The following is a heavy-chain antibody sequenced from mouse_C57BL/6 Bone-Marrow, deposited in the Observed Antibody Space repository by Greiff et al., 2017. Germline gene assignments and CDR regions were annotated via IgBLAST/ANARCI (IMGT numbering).Heavy chain of an antibody. CDR2: IRRKSSNYAT. Sequence: EVMLVESGGGLVQPKGSLKLSCAASGFTFNTYAMHWVSQAPGTGLEWVARIRRKSSNYATYYADSVKDRFTISRDDSQSMLYLQMNNLKTEDTAMYYCVRDSLYFFAYWGQGTLVTVSA. D-gene: IGHD2-1*01. CDR1: GFTFNTYA. J-gene: IGHJ3*01. V-gene: IGHV10-3*01. CDR3: VRDSLYFFAY.